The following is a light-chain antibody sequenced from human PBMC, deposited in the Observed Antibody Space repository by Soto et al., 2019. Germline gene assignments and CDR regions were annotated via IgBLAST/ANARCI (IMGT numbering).Light chain of an antibody. J-gene: IGKJ5*01. CDR3: QKFNTAPLT. Sequence: DIQMTQSPSSLSASVGDRVTITCRASQDISVYLAWYQQKPGKVPKLLIYSASTLQSGVPPRFSGSGSGTDFTLTISSLQPEYVATYYCQKFNTAPLTFGQGTRLEIK. CDR2: SAS. CDR1: QDISVY. V-gene: IGKV1-27*01.